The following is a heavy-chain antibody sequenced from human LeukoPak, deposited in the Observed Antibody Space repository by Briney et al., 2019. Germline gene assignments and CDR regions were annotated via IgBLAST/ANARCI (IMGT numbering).Heavy chain of an antibody. V-gene: IGHV3-7*01. D-gene: IGHD3-22*01. Sequence: PGGSLRLSCTGSGFRFGDYAMSWVRQAPGKGLEWVANIKQDGSEKYYVDSVKGRFTISRDNAKNSLYLQTNSLRAEDTAVYYCARDRYYYDSSGYCIDYWGQGTLVTVSS. J-gene: IGHJ4*02. CDR3: ARDRYYYDSSGYCIDY. CDR2: IKQDGSEK. CDR1: GFRFGDYA.